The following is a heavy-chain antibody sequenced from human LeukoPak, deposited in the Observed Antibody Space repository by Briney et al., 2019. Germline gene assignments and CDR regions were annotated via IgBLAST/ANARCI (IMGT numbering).Heavy chain of an antibody. CDR3: ARDYHGSGSLTTFDY. Sequence: ASVKVSCKASGYTFINYYMHWVRQAPGQGLEWMGIINPSGGVSSAQKFQGRVTMTRDTSTGTVYMELSSLRSEDTAVYHCARDYHGSGSLTTFDYWGQGTLVTVSS. CDR2: INPSGGV. V-gene: IGHV1-46*01. D-gene: IGHD3-10*01. J-gene: IGHJ4*02. CDR1: GYTFINYY.